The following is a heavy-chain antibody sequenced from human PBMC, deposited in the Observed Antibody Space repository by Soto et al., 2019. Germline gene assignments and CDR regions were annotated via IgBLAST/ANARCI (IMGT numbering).Heavy chain of an antibody. D-gene: IGHD3-22*01. CDR3: ANPYYYDSSGYQNDAFDI. J-gene: IGHJ3*02. Sequence: GGSLRLSCAASGFTFSSYAMSWVRQAPGKGLEWVSAISGSGGSTYYADSVKGRFTISRDNSKNTLYLQMNSLRAEDTAVYYCANPYYYDSSGYQNDAFDIWSQGTMVTVSS. V-gene: IGHV3-23*01. CDR2: ISGSGGST. CDR1: GFTFSSYA.